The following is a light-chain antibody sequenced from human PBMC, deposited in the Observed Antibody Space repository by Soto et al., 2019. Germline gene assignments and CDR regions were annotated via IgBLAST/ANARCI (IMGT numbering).Light chain of an antibody. CDR1: SSDVGTYDY. Sequence: QSVLTQPASVSGSPGQSITISCTGTSSDVGTYDYVSWYQHHPGKAPILMVYDVTNRPSGVSNRFSGSKSGNTASLTISGLQAEDVVDHYCSSYTTSPSYVLGPGPNVTDL. V-gene: IGLV2-14*03. J-gene: IGLJ1*01. CDR2: DVT. CDR3: SSYTTSPSYV.